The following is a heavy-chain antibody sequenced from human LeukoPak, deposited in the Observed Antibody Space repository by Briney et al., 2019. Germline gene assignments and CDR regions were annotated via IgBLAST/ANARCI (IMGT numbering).Heavy chain of an antibody. CDR1: GFTFSDYY. V-gene: IGHV3-11*04. CDR3: AKSGYSQRFDP. Sequence: GGSLRLSCAASGFTFSDYYMSWLRQAPGKGLEGVSYISSSGSTIYYADSVKGRFTISRDNAKNSLYLQMDSLRAEDTAVYYCAKSGYSQRFDPWGQGTLVTVSS. D-gene: IGHD6-13*01. J-gene: IGHJ5*02. CDR2: ISSSGSTI.